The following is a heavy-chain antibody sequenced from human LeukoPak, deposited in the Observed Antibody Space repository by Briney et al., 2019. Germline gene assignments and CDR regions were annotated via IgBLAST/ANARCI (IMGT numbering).Heavy chain of an antibody. CDR2: ISSSSSYI. J-gene: IGHJ4*02. CDR3: ARGRIMLTFGGVIVIPRYDY. Sequence: KPGGSLRLSCAASGFTFSSYSMNWVRQAPGKGLEWVSSISSSSSYIYYADSVKGRFTISRDNAKNSLYMQMNSLRAEDTAVYYCARGRIMLTFGGVIVIPRYDYWGQGTLVTVSS. D-gene: IGHD3-16*02. CDR1: GFTFSSYS. V-gene: IGHV3-21*01.